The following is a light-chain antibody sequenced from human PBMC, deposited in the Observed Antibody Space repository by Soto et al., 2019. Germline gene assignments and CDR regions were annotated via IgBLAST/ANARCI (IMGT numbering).Light chain of an antibody. Sequence: DIQLTQSPSFLSASVGDRVTITCRASQDINTYLAWYQQKPGKAPKLLIFAASTLQNGVPSRFSGTGSGTEFTVTITSLQPEDFATYYCQQRKSYPITFGQGTRLEIK. V-gene: IGKV1-9*01. CDR2: AAS. J-gene: IGKJ5*01. CDR1: QDINTY. CDR3: QQRKSYPIT.